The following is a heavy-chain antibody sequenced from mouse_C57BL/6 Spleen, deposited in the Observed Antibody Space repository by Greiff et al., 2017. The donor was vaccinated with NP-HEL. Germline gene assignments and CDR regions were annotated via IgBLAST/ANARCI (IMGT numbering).Heavy chain of an antibody. CDR2: IHPNSGST. CDR3: AKKDGYDEAWFAY. Sequence: QVQLQQPGAELVKPGASVKLSCKASGHTFTSYWMHWVKQRPGQGLEWIGMIHPNSGSTNNNEKFKSKATLTVDKSSSPAYMQLSSLTSEDSAVYYGAKKDGYDEAWFAYGGQGTLVTVSA. CDR1: GHTFTSYW. J-gene: IGHJ3*01. V-gene: IGHV1-64*01. D-gene: IGHD2-2*01.